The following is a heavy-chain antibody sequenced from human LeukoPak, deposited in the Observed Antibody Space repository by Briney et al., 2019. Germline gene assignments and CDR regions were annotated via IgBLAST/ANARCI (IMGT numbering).Heavy chain of an antibody. CDR2: LHADGNEK. J-gene: IGHJ4*02. Sequence: RGSLRLSCAAYGFSLSGYWMSWVRQAPGKGLEWVARLHADGNEKYFVHSVKGRFTVSSDNAKNSLYLQMNSLRVEDTAVYYCARGGYSFDYLGQGTLVTVSS. CDR3: ARGGYSFDY. V-gene: IGHV3-7*01. D-gene: IGHD5-12*01. CDR1: GFSLSGYW.